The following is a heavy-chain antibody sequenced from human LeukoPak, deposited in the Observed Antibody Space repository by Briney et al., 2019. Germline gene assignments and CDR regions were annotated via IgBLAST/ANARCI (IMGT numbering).Heavy chain of an antibody. CDR2: ISRSSTYI. CDR3: ARAENGPPHYDSSGYVSY. J-gene: IGHJ4*02. D-gene: IGHD3-22*01. CDR1: GFTFSSYS. Sequence: PGGSLRLSCAASGFTFSSYSMNWVRQAPGKGLEWVSSISRSSTYIYYADSVKGRFTISRDDAENSLYLQMNSLRAEDTAVYYCARAENGPPHYDSSGYVSYWGQGTLVTVSS. V-gene: IGHV3-21*01.